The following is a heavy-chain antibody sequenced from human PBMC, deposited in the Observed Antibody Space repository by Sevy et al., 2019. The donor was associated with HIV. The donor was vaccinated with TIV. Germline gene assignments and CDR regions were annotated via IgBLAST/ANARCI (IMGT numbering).Heavy chain of an antibody. CDR3: ARDNSGYFFFDY. J-gene: IGHJ4*02. D-gene: IGHD3-22*01. CDR2: ISQTYDGSKK. Sequence: GGSLRLSCAASGFTFGSYTMHWVRQAPGKGLEWVALISQTYDGSKKYYIDSVQGRFTISRDNSKNTLYLQMDSLRPEDTAGYYCARDNSGYFFFDYWGQGTLVTVSS. V-gene: IGHV3-30-3*01. CDR1: GFTFGSYT.